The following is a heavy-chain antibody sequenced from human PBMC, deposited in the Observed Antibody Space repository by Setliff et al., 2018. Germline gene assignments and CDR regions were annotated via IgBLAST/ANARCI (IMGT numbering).Heavy chain of an antibody. CDR2: IYSSGIT. D-gene: IGHD7-27*01. CDR3: ARQPPLNWAIPFDL. V-gene: IGHV4-59*08. Sequence: SETLSLTCPVSGGSITNFYWNWIRQSPGKGLEWIGYIYSSGITNYNPSLKSRLTMSVDTSKNQFSLHLSSMTAADTAVYYCARQPPLNWAIPFDLWGQGKRVTVSS. J-gene: IGHJ3*01. CDR1: GGSITNFY.